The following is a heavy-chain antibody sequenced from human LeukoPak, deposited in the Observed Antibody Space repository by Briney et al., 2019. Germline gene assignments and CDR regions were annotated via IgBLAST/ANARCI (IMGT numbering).Heavy chain of an antibody. V-gene: IGHV3-53*01. D-gene: IGHD2-2*01. CDR1: GFTVSSNY. Sequence: PGGSLRLSCAAPGFTVSSNYMSWVRQAPGKGLEWVSVIYSGGSTYYADSVKGRFTISRDNSKNTLYLQMNSLRAEDTAVYYCARDRGEYEWDVWGKGTTVTVSS. J-gene: IGHJ6*04. CDR2: IYSGGST. CDR3: ARDRGEYEWDV.